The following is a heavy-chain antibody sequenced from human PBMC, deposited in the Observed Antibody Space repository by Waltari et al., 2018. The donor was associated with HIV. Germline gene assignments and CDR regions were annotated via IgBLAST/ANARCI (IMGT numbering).Heavy chain of an antibody. CDR3: AKDSMGAIDVEDYFDF. CDR1: GLIFSNYA. Sequence: EVQLLESGGGFVQPGGSLRLSCATSGLIFSNYAMSWVRQAPGKGLEWVSTIRSIGDTTYYADSVKGRFTTTRANSKDTLYLQMNSLRTEDTAVYYCAKDSMGAIDVEDYFDFWGQGTLVTVSS. J-gene: IGHJ4*02. V-gene: IGHV3-23*01. D-gene: IGHD1-26*01. CDR2: IRSIGDTT.